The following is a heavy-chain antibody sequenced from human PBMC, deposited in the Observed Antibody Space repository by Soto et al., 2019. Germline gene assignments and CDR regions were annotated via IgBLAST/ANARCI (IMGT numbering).Heavy chain of an antibody. CDR1: FSMYS. J-gene: IGHJ5*02. D-gene: IGHD1-26*01. Sequence: EVQVVESGGGLVKPGGSLRLSCNFSFSMYSMDWVRQAPGKGLEWVASISSGSAFIKYADSVKGRFTISRDNAKNSVSLQMSSLRVEDTAMYYCTRDRGGSYDSWFDPWGRGTLVTVSS. CDR3: TRDRGGSYDSWFDP. V-gene: IGHV3-21*01. CDR2: ISSGSAFI.